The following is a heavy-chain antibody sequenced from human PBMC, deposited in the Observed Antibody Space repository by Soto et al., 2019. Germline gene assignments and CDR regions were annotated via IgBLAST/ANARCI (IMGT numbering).Heavy chain of an antibody. CDR2: INPNSGVT. CDR1: GYRFTAYH. D-gene: IGHD6-13*01. V-gene: IGHV1-2*02. J-gene: IGHJ6*02. CDR3: ARELGIAAAGKRGYYYYYGMDV. Sequence: ASVKVSCKASGYRFTAYHMHWVRQAPGQGLEWVGWINPNSGVTNYAQKFQDRVTMTRDTSTSTVYMELSSLQSEATAVYYCARELGIAAAGKRGYYYYYGMDVWGQGTTVTVSS.